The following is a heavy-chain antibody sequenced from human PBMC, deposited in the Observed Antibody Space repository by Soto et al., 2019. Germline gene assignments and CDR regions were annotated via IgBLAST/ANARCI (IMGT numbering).Heavy chain of an antibody. J-gene: IGHJ5*02. D-gene: IGHD1-26*01. Sequence: QVQLQESGPGLVKPSQTLSLTCTVSGGSISSGGYYWSWIRQHPGKGLEWIGYIYYSGSTYYNPSLKSRVTISVDTSKNQFPLKLSSVTAADTAVYYCARDQRGSYRFDPWGQGTLVTVSS. CDR1: GGSISSGGYY. CDR2: IYYSGST. V-gene: IGHV4-31*03. CDR3: ARDQRGSYRFDP.